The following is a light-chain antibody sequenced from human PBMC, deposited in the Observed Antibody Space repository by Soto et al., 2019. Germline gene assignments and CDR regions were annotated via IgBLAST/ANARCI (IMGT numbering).Light chain of an antibody. Sequence: DIVMTRSPLSLPVTPGEPASISCRSSQSLLHSNGYNYFDWYLQKPGQSPQLLIYLGSNRASGVPDRFSGSGSGTDFTLKISRVEAEDVGVYYCMQGLQTPYTFGQGTKVDIK. J-gene: IGKJ2*01. V-gene: IGKV2-28*01. CDR1: QSLLHSNGYNY. CDR2: LGS. CDR3: MQGLQTPYT.